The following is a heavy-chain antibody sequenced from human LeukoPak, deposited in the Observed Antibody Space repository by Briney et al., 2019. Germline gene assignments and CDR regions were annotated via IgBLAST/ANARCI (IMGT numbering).Heavy chain of an antibody. Sequence: ASVKVSCKASGYTFTSYGISWVRQAPGQGLEWMGRINPNSGGTNYAQKFQGRVTMTRDTSISTAYMELSRLRSDDTAVYYCARSITIFGVANNWFDPWGQGTLVTVSS. CDR3: ARSITIFGVANNWFDP. D-gene: IGHD3-3*01. J-gene: IGHJ5*02. CDR2: INPNSGGT. V-gene: IGHV1-2*06. CDR1: GYTFTSYG.